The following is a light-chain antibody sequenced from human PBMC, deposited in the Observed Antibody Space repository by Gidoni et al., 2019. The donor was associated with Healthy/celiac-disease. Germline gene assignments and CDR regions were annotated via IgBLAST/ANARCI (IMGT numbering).Light chain of an antibody. CDR3: QQYNSYSPTYT. Sequence: DIQMTQSPSTLSASVGDRVTITCRASQSISSWLAWYQQKPGKAPKLLIYKASSLTSGVPSRFSGSGSGTEFTLTISSLQPDDFATYYCQQYNSYSPTYTFGQGTKLEIK. CDR2: KAS. CDR1: QSISSW. J-gene: IGKJ2*01. V-gene: IGKV1-5*03.